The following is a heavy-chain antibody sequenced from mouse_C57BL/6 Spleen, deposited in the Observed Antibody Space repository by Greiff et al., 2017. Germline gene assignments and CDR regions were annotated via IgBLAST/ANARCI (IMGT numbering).Heavy chain of an antibody. CDR1: GYTFTSYW. CDR3: ARRDYGSSYYYAMDY. V-gene: IGHV1-53*01. Sequence: QVQLQQPGTELVKPGASVKLSCKASGYTFTSYWMHWVKQRPGQGLEWIGNINPSNGGTNYNEKFKSKATLTVDKSSSTAYMQLSSLTSEDSAVXYCARRDYGSSYYYAMDYWGQGTSVTVSS. J-gene: IGHJ4*01. D-gene: IGHD1-1*01. CDR2: INPSNGGT.